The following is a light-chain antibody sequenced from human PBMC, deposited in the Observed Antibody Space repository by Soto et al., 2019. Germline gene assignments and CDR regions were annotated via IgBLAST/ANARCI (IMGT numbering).Light chain of an antibody. Sequence: DIQMTQSPSSLSASVGDRVTITCRASQSISSYLNWYQQKPGKAPKLLIYAASSLQSGVPSRFSGSGSGTDFTLTISSLQPADLATYYCQQSHSNRRTFGQGTTVQVK. J-gene: IGKJ1*01. V-gene: IGKV1-39*01. CDR3: QQSHSNRRT. CDR2: AAS. CDR1: QSISSY.